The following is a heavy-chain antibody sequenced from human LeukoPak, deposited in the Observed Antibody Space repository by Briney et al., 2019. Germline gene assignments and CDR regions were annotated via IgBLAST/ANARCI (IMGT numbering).Heavy chain of an antibody. CDR3: ARSQRITMVRGVKGPFDP. J-gene: IGHJ5*02. Sequence: PGGSLRLSCAASGFTFNNYRMNWVRQAPGKGLEWVSYISSSSSTIYYADSVKGRFTISRDNAKNSLYLRMNSLRAEDTAMYYCARSQRITMVRGVKGPFDPWGQGTLVTVSS. V-gene: IGHV3-48*01. CDR2: ISSSSSTI. D-gene: IGHD3-10*01. CDR1: GFTFNNYR.